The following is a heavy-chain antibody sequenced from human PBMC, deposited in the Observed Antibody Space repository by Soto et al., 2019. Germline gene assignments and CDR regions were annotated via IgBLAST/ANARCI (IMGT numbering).Heavy chain of an antibody. CDR3: AREPTIAEAGTPWFDY. D-gene: IGHD6-13*01. Sequence: SETLSLTCAVSGYSISSGYYWGWIRQPPGKGLEWIGSIYHSGSTYYNPSLKSRVTISVDTSKNQFSLKLSSVTAADTAVYYCAREPTIAEAGTPWFDYWGQGTLVTVSS. CDR1: GYSISSGYY. CDR2: IYHSGST. J-gene: IGHJ4*02. V-gene: IGHV4-38-2*02.